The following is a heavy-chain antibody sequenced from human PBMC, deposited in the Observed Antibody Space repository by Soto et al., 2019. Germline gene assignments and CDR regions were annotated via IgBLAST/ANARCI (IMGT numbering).Heavy chain of an antibody. CDR2: IYHSGST. D-gene: IGHD3-22*01. CDR1: VGPSAGVNG. V-gene: IGHV4-4*02. Sequence: QVQLQESAPGLWNPPGTFSSTSPVSVGPSAGVNGWSWVGQPPGKGWGWIGEIYHSGSTNYNPSLKSRVTISVDKSKNQFSLKLSSVTAADTAVYYCARVLNYYDSSGLYYYYGMDVW. J-gene: IGHJ6*01. CDR3: ARVLNYYDSSGLYYYYGMDV.